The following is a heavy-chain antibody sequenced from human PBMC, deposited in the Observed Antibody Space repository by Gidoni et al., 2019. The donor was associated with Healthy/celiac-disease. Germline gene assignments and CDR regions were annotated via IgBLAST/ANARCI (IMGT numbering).Heavy chain of an antibody. CDR2: INHSGST. J-gene: IGHJ4*02. Sequence: QVQLQQWGAGLLKPPETLSLTCAVYGGSFSGYYWSWIRQPPGKGLEWIGEINHSGSTNYNPSLKSRVTISVDTSKNQFSLKLSSVTAADTAVYYCARGYYDILTGYYEPFDYWGQGTLVTVSS. D-gene: IGHD3-9*01. CDR3: ARGYYDILTGYYEPFDY. CDR1: GGSFSGYY. V-gene: IGHV4-34*01.